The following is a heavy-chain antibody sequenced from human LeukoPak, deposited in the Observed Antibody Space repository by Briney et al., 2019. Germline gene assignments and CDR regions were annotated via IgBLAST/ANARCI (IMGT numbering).Heavy chain of an antibody. D-gene: IGHD3-10*01. Sequence: GGSLRLSCAASGITFNVIHWVRQAPGKGLEWVALTWYDGRNKYYADSVKGRFTISIDNSKNMVYLHMNSLRADDTAVYYCARELFGSGSRPDYWGQGTLVTVSS. CDR3: ARELFGSGSRPDY. CDR1: GITFNV. V-gene: IGHV3-33*01. J-gene: IGHJ4*02. CDR2: TWYDGRNK.